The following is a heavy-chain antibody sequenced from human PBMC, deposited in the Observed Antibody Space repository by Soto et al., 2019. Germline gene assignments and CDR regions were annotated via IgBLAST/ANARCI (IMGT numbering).Heavy chain of an antibody. CDR3: ARGITLPTPLDY. J-gene: IGHJ4*02. Sequence: QVQLVQSGAEEKKPGASVKVSCKASGYTFTSYAMHWVRQAPGQRLEWMGWINAGNGNTKYSQKFKGRVTITRETSASTVYMELSSLRSEDTAVYYCARGITLPTPLDYWGQGTLVTVSS. CDR1: GYTFTSYA. V-gene: IGHV1-3*05. CDR2: INAGNGNT. D-gene: IGHD1-20*01.